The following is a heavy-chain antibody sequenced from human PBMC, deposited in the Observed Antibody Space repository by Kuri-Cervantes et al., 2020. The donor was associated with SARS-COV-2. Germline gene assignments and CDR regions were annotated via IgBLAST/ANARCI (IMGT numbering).Heavy chain of an antibody. J-gene: IGHJ4*02. D-gene: IGHD3-22*01. CDR3: AKAQRRIGHYDSSGYYLDY. CDR1: GFTFSSCA. Sequence: GGSLRLSCAASGFTFSSCAMSWVRQAPGKGLEWVSAISGSGGSTYYADSVKGRFTISRDNSKNTLYLQMNSLRAEDTAVYYCAKAQRRIGHYDSSGYYLDYWGQGTLVTVSS. V-gene: IGHV3-23*01. CDR2: ISGSGGST.